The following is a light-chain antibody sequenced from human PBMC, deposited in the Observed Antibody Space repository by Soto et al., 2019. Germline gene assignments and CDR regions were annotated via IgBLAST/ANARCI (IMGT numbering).Light chain of an antibody. Sequence: QSPSALSSSLLYSVTITCRASQSVSSSYLALYQQKPGQAPRLLIYGASSRATGIPDRFSGSGSGTDFTLTISRREPEDCAVYYCQRDGRSRWTFGQGTKVDIK. J-gene: IGKJ1*01. V-gene: IGKV3-20*01. CDR1: QSVSSSY. CDR2: GAS. CDR3: QRDGRSRWT.